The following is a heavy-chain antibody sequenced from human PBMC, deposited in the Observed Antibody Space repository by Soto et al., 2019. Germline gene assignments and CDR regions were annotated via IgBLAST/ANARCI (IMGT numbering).Heavy chain of an antibody. CDR3: AKANTVTKPIYYYYGMDV. D-gene: IGHD4-4*01. CDR1: GFTFSSYA. Sequence: GSLRLSCAASGFTFSSYAMSWVRQAPGKGLEWVSAISGSGGSTYYADSVKGRFTISRDNSKNTLYLQMNSLRAEDTAVYYCAKANTVTKPIYYYYGMDVWGQGTTVTVSS. CDR2: ISGSGGST. V-gene: IGHV3-23*01. J-gene: IGHJ6*02.